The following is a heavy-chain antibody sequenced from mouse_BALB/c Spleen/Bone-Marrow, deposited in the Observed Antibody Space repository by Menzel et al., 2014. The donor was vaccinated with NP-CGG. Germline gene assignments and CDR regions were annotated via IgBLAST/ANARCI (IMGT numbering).Heavy chain of an antibody. CDR1: GYRFTDYA. CDR3: ASGYYGYAIAY. CDR2: ISTYYGDA. Sequence: QVQLQQSGPELVRPGVSVKISCKGSGYRFTDYAMHWVKQSHAKSLEWIGVISTYYGDASYNQKFKGKATFTVDTSSSTAYMQFNSLTSEDSAVYYCASGYYGYAIAYWGQGTLVTVSA. V-gene: IGHV1-67*01. J-gene: IGHJ3*01. D-gene: IGHD2-2*01.